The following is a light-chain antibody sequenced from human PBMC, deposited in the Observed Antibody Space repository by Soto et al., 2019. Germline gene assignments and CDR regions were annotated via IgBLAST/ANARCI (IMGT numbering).Light chain of an antibody. CDR3: QQGYSTPFT. J-gene: IGKJ3*01. CDR1: QSISNH. CDR2: AAA. V-gene: IGKV1-39*01. Sequence: DIQMTQSPSSLSASVGDRVTITCRASQSISNHLNWYRQKPGNAPKLLIYAAASLQSGVPSRFSGSGSGTDFTLTISSLQPEDFATYYCQQGYSTPFTFGPETKVDIK.